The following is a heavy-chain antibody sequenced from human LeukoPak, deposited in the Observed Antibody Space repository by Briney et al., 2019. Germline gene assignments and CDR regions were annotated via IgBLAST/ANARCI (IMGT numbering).Heavy chain of an antibody. CDR2: IYYTGTT. CDR1: GASTGSSTYY. D-gene: IGHD6-19*01. Sequence: SETLSLTCTVSGASTGSSTYYWGRIRQPPGKGLEWIGSIYYTGTTYYTPSLNSRLTLSLDTSKVQLSLKLTSVTAADTAVYFCATQEWGLDYSVGWFPGSIAYWGQGTPVTVSS. V-gene: IGHV4-39*01. J-gene: IGHJ4*02. CDR3: ATQEWGLDYSVGWFPGSIAY.